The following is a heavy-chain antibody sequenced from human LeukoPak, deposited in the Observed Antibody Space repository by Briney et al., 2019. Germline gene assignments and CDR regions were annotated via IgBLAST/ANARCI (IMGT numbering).Heavy chain of an antibody. CDR1: GLTFRRHW. CDR3: AELGITMIGGV. D-gene: IGHD3-10*02. CDR2: IKEDGSEK. V-gene: IGHV3-7*01. J-gene: IGHJ6*04. Sequence: GGSLRLSCAAAGLTFRRHWMSWVRQAKGKGLECVAKIKEDGSEKHYVDSVKGRFTISRDNAKNSLYLQMNSLRAEDTAVYYCAELGITMIGGVWGKGTTATISS.